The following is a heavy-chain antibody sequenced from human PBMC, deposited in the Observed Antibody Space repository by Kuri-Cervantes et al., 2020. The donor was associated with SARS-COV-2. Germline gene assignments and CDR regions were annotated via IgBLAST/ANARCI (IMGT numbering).Heavy chain of an antibody. CDR1: GASISGSPHY. CDR3: ARVPITVTHGGGMDV. V-gene: IGHV4-39*01. J-gene: IGHJ6*02. Sequence: SQTLSLTCGVSGASISGSPHYWDWLRQTPGKGLEWIGNIYYSGNTYYNPPLESRVAIFLDTSKNQFSLKLNSVTAADTAVYYCARVPITVTHGGGMDVWGQGTTVTVSS. CDR2: IYYSGNT. D-gene: IGHD4-23*01.